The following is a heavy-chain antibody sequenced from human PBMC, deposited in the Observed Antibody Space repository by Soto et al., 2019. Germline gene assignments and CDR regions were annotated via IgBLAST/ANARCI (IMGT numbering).Heavy chain of an antibody. V-gene: IGHV1-69*05. CDR1: GGAFSDYA. CDR3: AAERDYYDSSGYYFDPSRRGGNYGMDV. J-gene: IGHJ6*02. CDR2: IMPIFRAP. D-gene: IGHD3-22*01. Sequence: SVKVSCKASGGAFSDYAFSWVRQAPGQGLEWLGGIMPIFRAPDYAQKFQERVTITRDMSTSTAYMELSSLRSEDTAVYYCAAERDYYDSSGYYFDPSRRGGNYGMDVWGQGTTVTVSS.